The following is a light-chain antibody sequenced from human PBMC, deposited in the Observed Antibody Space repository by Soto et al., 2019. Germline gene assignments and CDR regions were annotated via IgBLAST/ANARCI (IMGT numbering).Light chain of an antibody. Sequence: EIVLTQSPATLSLSPGERATLSCRASQSVSSYLAWYQQKPGQAPRLLIYDASNRATGIPARFSGSGSGTDFPLTISSLEPEDFEVYYCQQRSNWPPRLTFGGGTKVEIK. J-gene: IGKJ4*01. V-gene: IGKV3-11*01. CDR1: QSVSSY. CDR2: DAS. CDR3: QQRSNWPPRLT.